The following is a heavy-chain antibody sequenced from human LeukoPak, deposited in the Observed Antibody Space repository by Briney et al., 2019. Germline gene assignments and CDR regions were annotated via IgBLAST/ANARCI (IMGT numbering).Heavy chain of an antibody. CDR2: ISAYNGNT. D-gene: IGHD6-19*01. V-gene: IGHV1-18*01. Sequence: GASVKVSCKASGYPFTGYGISWVRQAPGQGLEWMGWISAYNGNTQYAQKLQDRVTMTTDTSTSTAYMELRNLRSDDTAVYYCARARITVAATSDHWGQGTLVTVSS. J-gene: IGHJ4*02. CDR3: ARARITVAATSDH. CDR1: GYPFTGYG.